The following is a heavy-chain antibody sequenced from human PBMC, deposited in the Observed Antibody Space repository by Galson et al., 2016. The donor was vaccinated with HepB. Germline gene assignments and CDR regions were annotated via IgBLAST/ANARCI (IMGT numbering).Heavy chain of an antibody. Sequence: SLRLSCAVSGFTLSTYAMTWVRQAPGKGLEWVSTLSVNGGATYYTDSVKGRFTISADSSKNTLYLQMDSLRAEDTAVYYCAKRREVGTVSYFDYVGQGTLVTVSS. D-gene: IGHD1-1*01. CDR2: LSVNGGAT. J-gene: IGHJ4*02. V-gene: IGHV3-23*01. CDR3: AKRREVGTVSYFDY. CDR1: GFTLSTYA.